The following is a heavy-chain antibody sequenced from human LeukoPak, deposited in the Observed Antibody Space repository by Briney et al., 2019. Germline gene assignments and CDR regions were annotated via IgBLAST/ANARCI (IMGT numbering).Heavy chain of an antibody. CDR3: ARRGYDSSGYYYAY. D-gene: IGHD3-22*01. V-gene: IGHV4-39*01. J-gene: IGHJ4*02. CDR1: GGSISSSSYY. Sequence: SETLSLTCTVSGGSISSSSYYWGWIRQPPGKGLEWIGSIYYSGSTYYNPSLKSRVTISVDTSKNQFSLKLSSVTAADTAVYYCARRGYDSSGYYYAYWGQGTLVTVSS. CDR2: IYYSGST.